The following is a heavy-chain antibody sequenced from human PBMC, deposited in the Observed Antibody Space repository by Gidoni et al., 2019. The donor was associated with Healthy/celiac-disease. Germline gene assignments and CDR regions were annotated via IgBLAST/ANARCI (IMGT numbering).Heavy chain of an antibody. CDR3: ARGALVVVPPAIGAEYLQH. CDR1: GYSFTSYG. D-gene: IGHD2-2*01. CDR2: ISAYNGNT. Sequence: QVQLVQSGAEVKKPGASVKVSCKASGYSFTSYGIRWGRQAPGQGLEWMGWISAYNGNTNYAQKLQGRVTMTTDTSTRIAYMELRSLRSDDTAVYYCARGALVVVPPAIGAEYLQHWGQGTPVTVSS. V-gene: IGHV1-18*01. J-gene: IGHJ1*01.